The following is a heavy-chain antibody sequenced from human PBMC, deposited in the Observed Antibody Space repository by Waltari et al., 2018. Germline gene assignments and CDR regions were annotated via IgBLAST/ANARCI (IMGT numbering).Heavy chain of an antibody. Sequence: EVQVLESGGGLVQPGGSLRLSCAASGFTFSTNAMTLVRQAPGKGLECVSTIKGIGGNTYHADSVKARFTISRDNSKNTLYLQMNSLRAEDTAIYYCAKDSSTLHYFDYWGQGTLVTVSS. CDR3: AKDSSTLHYFDY. V-gene: IGHV3-23*01. D-gene: IGHD3-16*01. CDR2: IKGIGGNT. J-gene: IGHJ4*02. CDR1: GFTFSTNA.